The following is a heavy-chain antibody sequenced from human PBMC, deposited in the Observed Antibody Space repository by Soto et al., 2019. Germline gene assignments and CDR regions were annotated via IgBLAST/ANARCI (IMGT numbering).Heavy chain of an antibody. Sequence: QVQLQESGPGLVKPSQTLSLTCTVSGGSISSDDYYWSWIRQPPGKGLEWIGYIYYSGTTYYNPSLKSRVTISMDTSKIHFSLKLTSVTAADTAVYYCARLYCTGGNCYSQFDSWGQGTLVTVSS. CDR1: GGSISSDDYY. D-gene: IGHD2-15*01. V-gene: IGHV4-30-4*01. CDR2: IYYSGTT. CDR3: ARLYCTGGNCYSQFDS. J-gene: IGHJ4*02.